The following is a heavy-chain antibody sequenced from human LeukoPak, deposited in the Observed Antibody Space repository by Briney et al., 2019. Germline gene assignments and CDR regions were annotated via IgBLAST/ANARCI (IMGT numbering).Heavy chain of an antibody. V-gene: IGHV3-30*03. CDR2: ISYDGSNK. Sequence: PGRSLRLSCAASGFTFSSYGMHWVRQAPGKGLEWVAVISYDGSNKYYADSVKGRFTISRDNSKNTLYLQMNSLRAEDTAVYYCESSGWYRYDHYFDYWGQGTLVTVSS. CDR3: ESSGWYRYDHYFDY. CDR1: GFTFSSYG. D-gene: IGHD6-19*01. J-gene: IGHJ4*02.